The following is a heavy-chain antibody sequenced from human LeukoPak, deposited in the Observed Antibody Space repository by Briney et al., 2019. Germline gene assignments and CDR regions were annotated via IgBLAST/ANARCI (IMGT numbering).Heavy chain of an antibody. CDR2: MSYSGSS. D-gene: IGHD3-22*01. CDR1: GGSISSYY. J-gene: IGHJ4*02. CDR3: ARDGYSDSSGYDYPPSV. Sequence: SETLSLTCTVSGGSISSYYWSWIRQPPGKGLEWIGYMSYSGSSNYNPSLRSRVTISVDASKKQFSLKLSSVTAADTSVYYCARDGYSDSSGYDYPPSVWGQGTLVTVSS. V-gene: IGHV4-59*01.